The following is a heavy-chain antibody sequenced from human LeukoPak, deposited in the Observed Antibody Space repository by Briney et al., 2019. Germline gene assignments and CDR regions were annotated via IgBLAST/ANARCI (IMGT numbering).Heavy chain of an antibody. CDR2: ISYDGSNK. D-gene: IGHD2-2*01. CDR3: ARDWYHAIDY. CDR1: GFTFSSYG. Sequence: GGSLRLSCAASGFTFSSYGMHWVRQAPGKGLEWVAVISYDGSNKYYADSVKGRFTISRDNAKSTLYLQMNSLTAEDTAVYYCARDWYHAIDYWGQGALVTVSS. V-gene: IGHV3-30*03. J-gene: IGHJ4*02.